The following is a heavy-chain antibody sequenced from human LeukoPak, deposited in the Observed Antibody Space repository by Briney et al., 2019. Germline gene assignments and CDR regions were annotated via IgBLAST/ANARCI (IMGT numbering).Heavy chain of an antibody. CDR2: ISYDGSNK. CDR3: ARARRMAVAVPFDY. V-gene: IGHV3-30-3*01. Sequence: GGSLRLSCAASGFTFSSYAMHWVRQAPGKGLEWVAVISYDGSNKYYADSVKGRFTISRDNSKNTLYLQMNGLRAEDTAVYYCARARRMAVAVPFDYWGQGTLVTVSS. CDR1: GFTFSSYA. J-gene: IGHJ4*02. D-gene: IGHD6-19*01.